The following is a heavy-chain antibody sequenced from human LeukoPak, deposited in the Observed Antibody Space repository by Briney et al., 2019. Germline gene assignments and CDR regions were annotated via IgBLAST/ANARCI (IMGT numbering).Heavy chain of an antibody. D-gene: IGHD2-15*01. Sequence: SETLSLTCTVSGGSISSGDYYWSWIRQPPGKGLEWIGYIYYSGSTYYNPSLKSRVTISVDTSKNQFSLKLSSVTAADTAVYYCARGDNYVVAAIGAFDIWGQGTMVTVPS. J-gene: IGHJ3*02. CDR1: GGSISSGDYY. V-gene: IGHV4-30-4*01. CDR3: ARGDNYVVAAIGAFDI. CDR2: IYYSGST.